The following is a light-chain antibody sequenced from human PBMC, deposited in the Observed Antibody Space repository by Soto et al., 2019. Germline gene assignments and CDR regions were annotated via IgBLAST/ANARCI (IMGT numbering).Light chain of an antibody. CDR1: KDISSS. CDR3: QQGDSFAWT. V-gene: IGKV1D-12*01. J-gene: IGKJ1*01. Sequence: RVTQSPSSVSASVGDRVTITCQTSKDISSSVAGYQQKPGKAPNLLIFSASALHRGGPPRYSGSGSGTTFTLTVSSLQPEDFASDYCQQGDSFAWTCGQGIVVEIK. CDR2: SAS.